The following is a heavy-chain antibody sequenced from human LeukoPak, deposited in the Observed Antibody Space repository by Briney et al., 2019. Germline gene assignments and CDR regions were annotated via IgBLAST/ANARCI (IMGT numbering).Heavy chain of an antibody. J-gene: IGHJ4*02. CDR3: ARHRSYSSSWFDY. V-gene: IGHV3-23*01. D-gene: IGHD6-13*01. CDR1: GFTFSSYA. CDR2: ISGSGGST. Sequence: GSLRLSCAASGFTFSSYAMSWVRQAPGKGLEWVSAISGSGGSTYYADSVKGRFTISRDNSKNTLYLQMNSLRAEDTAVYYCARHRSYSSSWFDYWGQGTLVTVSS.